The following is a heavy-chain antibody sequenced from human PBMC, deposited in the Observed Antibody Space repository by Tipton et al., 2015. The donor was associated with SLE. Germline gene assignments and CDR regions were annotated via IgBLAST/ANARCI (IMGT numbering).Heavy chain of an antibody. CDR1: GASMKNYY. J-gene: IGHJ4*02. CDR3: ARSGGTSNFDPPGY. Sequence: GLVKPSETLSLTCTVSGASMKNYYWNWIRQPPGKGLEWLGYIYYSGSTYYKPSLKSRVTLSVDTSKNQFSLKLTSVTAADTAVYYCARSGGTSNFDPPGYWGQGTLVTVSS. V-gene: IGHV4-59*01. D-gene: IGHD4-11*01. CDR2: IYYSGST.